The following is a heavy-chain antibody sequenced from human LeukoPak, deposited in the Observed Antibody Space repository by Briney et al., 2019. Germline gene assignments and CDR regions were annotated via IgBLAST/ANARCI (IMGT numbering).Heavy chain of an antibody. CDR1: GFSFSTYG. V-gene: IGHV3-33*01. J-gene: IGHJ4*02. CDR2: IWYDGSTK. Sequence: PGGSLRLSCEVSGFSFSTYGMHWVRQPPGKGLEWVAVIWYDGSTKYYADSVWGRFTISRGNSRDTLYLQLNSLRAEDTAVYFCARAVGPFDYWGQGTLVTVSS. CDR3: ARAVGPFDY. D-gene: IGHD3-10*01.